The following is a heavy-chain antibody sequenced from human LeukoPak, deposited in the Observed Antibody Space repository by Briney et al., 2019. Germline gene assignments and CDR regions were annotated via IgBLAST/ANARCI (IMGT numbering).Heavy chain of an antibody. CDR1: GYTFTGYY. Sequence: ASVKVSCKASGYTFTGYYMHWVRQAPGQGLEWMGWINPNSGGTNYAQKFQGWVTMTRDTSISTAYMELSRLRSDDTAVYYCARDRGTAMAYNWFDPWGQGTLVTVSS. CDR3: ARDRGTAMAYNWFDP. D-gene: IGHD5-18*01. CDR2: INPNSGGT. J-gene: IGHJ5*02. V-gene: IGHV1-2*04.